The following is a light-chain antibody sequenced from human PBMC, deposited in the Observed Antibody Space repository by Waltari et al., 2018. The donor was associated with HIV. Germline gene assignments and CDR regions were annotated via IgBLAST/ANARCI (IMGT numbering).Light chain of an antibody. CDR1: QSVLYSSNNKNY. V-gene: IGKV4-1*01. CDR2: WAS. J-gene: IGKJ1*01. CDR3: QPFYSSPWT. Sequence: DIVMTQSPDSLAVSLGERATINCKSSQSVLYSSNNKNYLAWYQQKPGQPPKLLIYWASTREFGVPDRFSGRGSGTDFTLAIGSLPGEDLAVYFCQPFYSSPWTFGQGTRVEIK.